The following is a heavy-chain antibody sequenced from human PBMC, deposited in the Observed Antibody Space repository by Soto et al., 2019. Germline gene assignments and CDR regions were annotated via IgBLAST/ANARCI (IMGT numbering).Heavy chain of an antibody. CDR1: GFTFNTYA. CDR3: ARDTSPYSSGWHNRHFDY. D-gene: IGHD6-19*01. V-gene: IGHV3-30-3*01. J-gene: IGHJ4*02. CDR2: ISYDGSNK. Sequence: QVQLVESGGGVVQPGRSLRLSCAASGFTFNTYAMHWVRQAPGKGLEWVAVISYDGSNKYYADSVKGRFTISRDNFKNSMYQQMNSLRTEDTAVYYCARDTSPYSSGWHNRHFDYWGQGTLVTVSS.